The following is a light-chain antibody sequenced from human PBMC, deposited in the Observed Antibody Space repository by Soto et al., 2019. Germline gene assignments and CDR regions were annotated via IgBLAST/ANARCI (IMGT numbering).Light chain of an antibody. J-gene: IGLJ2*01. CDR3: QSFDKYLSAVV. Sequence: QSVLTQPPSVSGAPGERVTISCTGSSSDIGAGYRVRWYQQVPGTAPKLLIYDNTNRPSGVSVRFSGSKSGTSASLAISGLQAEDEADYYCQSFDKYLSAVVFGGGT. CDR1: SSDIGAGYR. CDR2: DNT. V-gene: IGLV1-40*01.